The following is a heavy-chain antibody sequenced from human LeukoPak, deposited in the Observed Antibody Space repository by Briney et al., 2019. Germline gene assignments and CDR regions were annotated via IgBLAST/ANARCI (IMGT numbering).Heavy chain of an antibody. V-gene: IGHV1-8*03. CDR2: MNPNSGNT. CDR1: GYTFTSYD. J-gene: IGHJ4*02. CDR3: ARTLRFLEWLSFDY. Sequence: ASVKVSCKASGYTFTSYDINWVRQATGQGLEWMGWMNPNSGNTGYAQKFQGRVTITRNTSISTAYMELSSLRSEDTAVYYCARTLRFLEWLSFDYWGQGTLVTVSS. D-gene: IGHD3-3*01.